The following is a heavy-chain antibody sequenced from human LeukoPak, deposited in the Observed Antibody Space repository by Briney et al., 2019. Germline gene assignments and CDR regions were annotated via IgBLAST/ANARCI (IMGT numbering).Heavy chain of an antibody. D-gene: IGHD3-10*01. CDR1: GGSISSYY. CDR3: ARGGSESYRNYYYMDV. J-gene: IGHJ6*03. V-gene: IGHV4-4*07. CDR2: IYTSGST. Sequence: PSETLSLTCTVSGGSISSYYWSWIRQPAGKGLEWIGRIYTSGSTNYNPSLKSRVTMSVDTSKNQFSLKLSSVTAADTAVYYCARGGSESYRNYYYMDVWGKGTTVTVSS.